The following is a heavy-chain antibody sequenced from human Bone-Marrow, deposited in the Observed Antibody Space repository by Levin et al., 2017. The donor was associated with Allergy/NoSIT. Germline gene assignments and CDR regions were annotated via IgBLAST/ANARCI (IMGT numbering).Heavy chain of an antibody. CDR1: GFTFSTYW. J-gene: IGHJ4*02. CDR3: ARPRFCTSGSCYSDY. D-gene: IGHD2-15*01. Sequence: PGGSLRLSCAASGFTFSTYWMHWVRQAPGKGLVWVSRINTDGSRISYADSVKGRFTISRDNAKNTLYLQMNSLRAEDTAVYYCARPRFCTSGSCYSDYWGQGTLVTVSS. V-gene: IGHV3-74*01. CDR2: INTDGSRI.